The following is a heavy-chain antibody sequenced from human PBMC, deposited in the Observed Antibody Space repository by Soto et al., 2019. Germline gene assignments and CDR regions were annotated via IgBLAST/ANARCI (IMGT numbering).Heavy chain of an antibody. CDR3: ARDQSFDRTYYYGIDA. CDR2: ISPFNGNT. J-gene: IGHJ6*02. Sequence: QVQLVQSGAEVKKPGASVRVSCKSSGYPFTHYGITWIRQAPGQGLEWMGWISPFNGNTNYGQTLQGRVTLTTETSTSTVYMDLRSLRSDDTAVYYCARDQSFDRTYYYGIDAWGQGTTVTVSS. CDR1: GYPFTHYG. V-gene: IGHV1-18*01.